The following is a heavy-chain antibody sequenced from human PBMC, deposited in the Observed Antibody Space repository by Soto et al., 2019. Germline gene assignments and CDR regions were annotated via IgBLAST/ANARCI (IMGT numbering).Heavy chain of an antibody. Sequence: GGSLRLSCAPSGFTFSGYAMNWVRQAPGRRLEWVSSISGFGDSIYYAESVKGRFTISRDNPKNTLYLQMNSLAAADTAVYYCAKDQRSSRYGRDYWGQGTLVTVSS. CDR2: ISGFGDSI. CDR3: AKDQRSSRYGRDY. CDR1: GFTFSGYA. D-gene: IGHD6-13*01. J-gene: IGHJ4*02. V-gene: IGHV3-23*01.